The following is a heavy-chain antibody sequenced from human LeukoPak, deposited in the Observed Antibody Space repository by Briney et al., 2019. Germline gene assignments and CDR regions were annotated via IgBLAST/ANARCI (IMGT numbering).Heavy chain of an antibody. CDR2: VSGTSTNT. J-gene: IGHJ1*01. V-gene: IGHV3-23*01. CDR1: GLSFSSYA. CDR3: AKGAAVAGTLYFQH. D-gene: IGHD6-19*01. Sequence: PGGSLRLSCAASGLSFSSYAMSWVRQAPGKGLEWVSAVSGTSTNTYYSDSVKGRFTISRDNSQNTLYLQMNILEGGDTAVYYCAKGAAVAGTLYFQHWGQGTLVTVSS.